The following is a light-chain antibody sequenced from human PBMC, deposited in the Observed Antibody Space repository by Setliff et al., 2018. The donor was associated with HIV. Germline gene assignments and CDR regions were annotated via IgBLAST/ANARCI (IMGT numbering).Light chain of an antibody. J-gene: IGLJ1*01. V-gene: IGLV2-14*01. CDR3: SSYSSRSTPSV. CDR1: SSDVGGYNY. Sequence: QSALTQPASVSGSPGQSITISCNGTSSDVGGYNYVSWYQQHPGKAPKLMIHDVSNRPSGVSNRFSGSKSGNMASLTISGLQAEDEADYYCSSYSSRSTPSVFGTGTRSPS. CDR2: DVS.